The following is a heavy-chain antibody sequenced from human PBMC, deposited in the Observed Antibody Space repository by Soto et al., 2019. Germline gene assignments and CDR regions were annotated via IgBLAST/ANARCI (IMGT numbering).Heavy chain of an antibody. D-gene: IGHD2-2*01. CDR2: INHSGST. V-gene: IGHV4-34*01. CDR3: ASYGSKDGVPAVHLRHWFDP. Sequence: NPSETLSLTCAVYGGSFSGYYWSWIRQPPGKGLEWIGEINHSGSTNYNPSLKSRVTISVDTSKNQFSLKLSSVTAADTAVYYCASYGSKDGVPAVHLRHWFDPWGQGTLVTVSS. J-gene: IGHJ5*02. CDR1: GGSFSGYY.